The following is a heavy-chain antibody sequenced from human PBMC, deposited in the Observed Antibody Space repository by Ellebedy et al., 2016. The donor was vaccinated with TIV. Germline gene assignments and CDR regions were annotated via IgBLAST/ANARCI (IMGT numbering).Heavy chain of an antibody. CDR1: GFTFSSYS. V-gene: IGHV3-48*02. J-gene: IGHJ4*02. Sequence: GESLKTSCAASGFTFSSYSMNWVRQAPGKGLEWVSYISSNSHTIYYADSLQGRFTITRDNAKNSVYLQMNSLRDEDTAVYYCAGDLLAAAGNGVDFWGQGTLVTVSS. CDR3: AGDLLAAAGNGVDF. D-gene: IGHD6-13*01. CDR2: ISSNSHTI.